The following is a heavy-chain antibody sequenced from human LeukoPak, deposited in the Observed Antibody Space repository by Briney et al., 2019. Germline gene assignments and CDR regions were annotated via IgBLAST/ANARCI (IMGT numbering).Heavy chain of an antibody. Sequence: PSETLTLTCAVYGGSFSGYYWGWIRQPPGKGLEWIGEINHSGSTNYNPSLKSRVTISVDTSKNQFSLKLSSVTAADTAVYYCAGSDLGYCSGGSCYSPWFDPWGQGTLVTVSS. CDR2: INHSGST. D-gene: IGHD2-15*01. J-gene: IGHJ5*02. CDR1: GGSFSGYY. V-gene: IGHV4-34*01. CDR3: AGSDLGYCSGGSCYSPWFDP.